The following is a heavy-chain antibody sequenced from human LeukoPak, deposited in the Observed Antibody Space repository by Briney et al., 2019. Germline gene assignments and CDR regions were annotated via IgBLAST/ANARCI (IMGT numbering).Heavy chain of an antibody. D-gene: IGHD5-18*01. V-gene: IGHV3-21*01. CDR3: ASEAGNTAMVTPFDY. J-gene: IGHJ4*02. CDR1: GFTFSSYS. Sequence: PGGSLRLSCAASGFTFSSYSMNWVRQAPGKGLEWVSSISSSSSYIYYADSVKGRFTISRDSAKNSLYLQMNSLRAEDTAVYYCASEAGNTAMVTPFDYWGQGTLVTVSS. CDR2: ISSSSSYI.